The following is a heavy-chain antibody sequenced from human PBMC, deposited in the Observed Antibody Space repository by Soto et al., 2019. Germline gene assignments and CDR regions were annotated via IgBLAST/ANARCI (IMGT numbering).Heavy chain of an antibody. CDR2: ISDSGRT. CDR1: GASIGSGDDY. V-gene: IGHV4-30-4*08. J-gene: IGHJ5*02. Sequence: SETLSLTCSVSGASIGSGDDYWTCIRHSTGKGLEWLGYISDSGRTFYNPSLRSRLTIALDTSKNHFSLKLNSVTAADTAVYYCAKYKTPEFDPGAQGPRVTV. D-gene: IGHD1-1*01. CDR3: AKYKTPEFDP.